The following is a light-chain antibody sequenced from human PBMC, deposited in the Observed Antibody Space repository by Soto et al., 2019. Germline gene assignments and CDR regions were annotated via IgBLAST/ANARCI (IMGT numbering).Light chain of an antibody. CDR1: QPVNSGY. CDR3: QLYEGSPNP. J-gene: IGKJ1*01. CDR2: GVS. V-gene: IGKV3-20*01. Sequence: IVLTQSPGTLSLSPGEGATLSCRASQPVNSGYLAWYQQKPGQAPRLLMYGVSTRDSGIPDRFSGSGAGRGFSLTICRLEPGHLAVYFCQLYEGSPNPSGQGTKVEFK.